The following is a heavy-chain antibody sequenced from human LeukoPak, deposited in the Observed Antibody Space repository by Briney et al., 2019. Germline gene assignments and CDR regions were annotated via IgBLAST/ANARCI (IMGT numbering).Heavy chain of an antibody. CDR2: IKTKTDDGTT. Sequence: GGSLRLSCAASGFTFSTAWMSWVRQAPGKGLEWVGRIKTKTDDGTTDYTAPVKGRFTISRDDSESTLFLQMNSLKTEDTAVYYCTTELNWNYPAFRYWGQGTLVTVSS. V-gene: IGHV3-15*01. J-gene: IGHJ4*02. D-gene: IGHD1-7*01. CDR3: TTELNWNYPAFRY. CDR1: GFTFSTAW.